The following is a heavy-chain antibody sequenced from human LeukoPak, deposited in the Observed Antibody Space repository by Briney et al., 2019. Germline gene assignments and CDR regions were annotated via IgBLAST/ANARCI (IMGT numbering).Heavy chain of an antibody. J-gene: IGHJ4*02. V-gene: IGHV1-2*02. CDR1: GYMFTAYY. CDR3: ARDPCSGGTCYYFDY. CDR2: INPNSGGT. D-gene: IGHD2-15*01. Sequence: ASVKVSCKASGYMFTAYYIHWVRQAPGQGPEWMGWINPNSGGTDYAQKFQGRVTMTRDTSITTAYMELSRLRSDDTAVYYCARDPCSGGTCYYFDYWGQGTLVTVSS.